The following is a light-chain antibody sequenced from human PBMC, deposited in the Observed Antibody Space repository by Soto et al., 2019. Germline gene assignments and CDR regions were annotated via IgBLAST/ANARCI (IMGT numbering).Light chain of an antibody. CDR1: QSISNH. CDR2: AAS. V-gene: IGKV1-39*01. J-gene: IGKJ1*01. Sequence: EIQMIQTPSSLSASVEDRDISTCRASQSISNHLNWYQQKPGKAPKLLIFAASSLQSGFPSRFSGSRSGPDFALTIRCLQPDDFATYYCQHYNSGSEAFGQGTKVDIK. CDR3: QHYNSGSEA.